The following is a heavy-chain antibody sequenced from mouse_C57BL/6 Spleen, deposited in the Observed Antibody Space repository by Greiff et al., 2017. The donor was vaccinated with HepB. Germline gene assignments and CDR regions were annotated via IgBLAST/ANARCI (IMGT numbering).Heavy chain of an antibody. Sequence: VKLVESGAELVKPGASVKLSCKASGYTFTSYWMHWVKQRPGQGLEWIGMIHPNSGSTNYNEKFKSKATLTVDKSSSTAYMQLSSLTSEDSAVYYCYDYDEDYWGQGTTLTVSS. D-gene: IGHD2-4*01. V-gene: IGHV1-64*01. CDR1: GYTFTSYW. CDR3: YDYDEDY. CDR2: IHPNSGST. J-gene: IGHJ2*01.